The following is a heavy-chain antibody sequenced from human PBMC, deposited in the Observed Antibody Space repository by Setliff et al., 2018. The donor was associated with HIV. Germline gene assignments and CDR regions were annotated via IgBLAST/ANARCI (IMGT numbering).Heavy chain of an antibody. CDR3: TTEDPLGQFLEWNAFDI. CDR1: GFTFDDYA. D-gene: IGHD3-3*01. CDR2: IRSRPIGGTT. Sequence: PGGSLRLSCTASGFTFDDYALTWVRQAPGKGLEWVGFIRSRPIGGTTDYGASVKGRFFISRDDSKNTLYLQMNSLKSEDTAVYYCTTEDPLGQFLEWNAFDIWGQGTMVTVSS. V-gene: IGHV3-49*04. J-gene: IGHJ3*02.